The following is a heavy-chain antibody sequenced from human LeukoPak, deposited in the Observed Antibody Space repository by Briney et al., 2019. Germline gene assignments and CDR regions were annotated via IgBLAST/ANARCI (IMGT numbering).Heavy chain of an antibody. Sequence: SETLSLTCTVFGGSISSGDYYWGWIRQHPGKGLEWIGYISYSGSTYYNPSLQSRVTISVDTSKNQFSLKLSSVTAADTAVYYCARVEMATIIVYWGQGTLVTVSS. CDR1: GGSISSGDYY. CDR3: ARVEMATIIVY. D-gene: IGHD5-24*01. CDR2: ISYSGST. J-gene: IGHJ4*02. V-gene: IGHV4-31*03.